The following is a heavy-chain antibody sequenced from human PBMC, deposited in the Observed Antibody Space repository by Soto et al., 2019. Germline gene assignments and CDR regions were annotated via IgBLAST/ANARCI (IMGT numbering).Heavy chain of an antibody. V-gene: IGHV4-39*01. CDR1: GDSVTISDYY. CDR2: IHYSGST. CDR3: AAHDSGAYYAEY. J-gene: IGHJ4*02. Sequence: LQLRESGPGLVKPSETLSLTCTVSGDSVTISDYYWGWIRQPPGKGLEWIGSIHYSGSTYYNPSLKSRVTISGDTSKKQFSLKLTSVTAADAAVYYCAAHDSGAYYAEYWGQGTLVTVSA. D-gene: IGHD3-22*01.